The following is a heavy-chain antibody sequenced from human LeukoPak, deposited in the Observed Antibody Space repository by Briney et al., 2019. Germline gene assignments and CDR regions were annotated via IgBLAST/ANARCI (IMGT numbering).Heavy chain of an antibody. CDR3: ARDGGFEDTDYWYFDL. J-gene: IGHJ2*01. D-gene: IGHD3-16*01. CDR1: GFTFSNYR. Sequence: GGSLRLPCAASGFTFSNYRMNWVRLAPGKGLEWVSSISRSSSYIYYADSVRGRFTISRDNAKKSLYLQMNSLRAEDTAVYYCARDGGFEDTDYWYFDLWGRGTLVTVSS. CDR2: ISRSSSYI. V-gene: IGHV3-21*01.